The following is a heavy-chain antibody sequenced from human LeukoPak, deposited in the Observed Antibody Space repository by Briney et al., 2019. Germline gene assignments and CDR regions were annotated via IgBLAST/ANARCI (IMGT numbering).Heavy chain of an antibody. CDR2: IKQDGSEK. V-gene: IGHV3-7*01. CDR3: ARGGGIAARGYYYYYMDV. D-gene: IGHD6-6*01. CDR1: GFTFSSYW. J-gene: IGHJ6*03. Sequence: GGSLRLSCAASGFTFSSYWMSWVRQAPGKGLEWVAHIKQDGSEKYYVDSVKGRFTISRDNAKNSLYLQMNSLRAEDTAVYYCARGGGIAARGYYYYYMDVWGKGTTVTVSS.